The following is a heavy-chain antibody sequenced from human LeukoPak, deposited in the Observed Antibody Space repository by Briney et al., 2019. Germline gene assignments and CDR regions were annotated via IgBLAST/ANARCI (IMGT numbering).Heavy chain of an antibody. CDR2: INPNSGGT. CDR3: ARALGVLRYFDWLPDY. Sequence: ASVKVSCKASGYTFTGYYMHWVRQAPGQGLEWMGWINPNSGGTNYAQKFQGRVTMTRDTSTSTVYMELSSLRSEDTAVYYCARALGVLRYFDWLPDYWGQGTLVTVSS. CDR1: GYTFTGYY. V-gene: IGHV1-2*02. D-gene: IGHD3-9*01. J-gene: IGHJ4*02.